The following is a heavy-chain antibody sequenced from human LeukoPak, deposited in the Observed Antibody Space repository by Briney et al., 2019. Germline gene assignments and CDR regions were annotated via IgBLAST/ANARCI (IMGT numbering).Heavy chain of an antibody. V-gene: IGHV4-34*01. Sequence: SETLSLTCAVYGGSFSGYYWSWIRQPPGKGLEWIGEINHSGSTNYNPSLKSRVTISVDTSKNQFSLKLSSVTAADTAVYYCAREAICGVVVGPRFDPWGQGTLVTVSS. CDR1: GGSFSGYY. D-gene: IGHD3-3*01. CDR3: AREAICGVVVGPRFDP. J-gene: IGHJ5*02. CDR2: INHSGST.